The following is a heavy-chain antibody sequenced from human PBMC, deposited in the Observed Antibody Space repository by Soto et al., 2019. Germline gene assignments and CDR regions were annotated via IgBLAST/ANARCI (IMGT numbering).Heavy chain of an antibody. CDR3: ARDGSIVVPAAMEPKNNWFDP. CDR2: IWYDGSNK. CDR1: GFTFSSYG. V-gene: IGHV3-33*01. Sequence: GGSLRLSCAASGFTFSSYGMHWVRQAPGKGLEWVAVIWYDGSNKYYADSVKGRFTISRDNSKNTLYLQMNSLRAEDTAVYYCARDGSIVVPAAMEPKNNWFDPWGQGTLVTVSS. J-gene: IGHJ5*02. D-gene: IGHD2-2*01.